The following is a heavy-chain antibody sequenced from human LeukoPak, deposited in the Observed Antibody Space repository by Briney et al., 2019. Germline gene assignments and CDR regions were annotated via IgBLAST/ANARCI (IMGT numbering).Heavy chain of an antibody. CDR1: GFSFSGYW. Sequence: GGSLRLSCAASGFSFSGYWMTWVRQAPGKGLELVANIKHDGSDKYYVDSVKGRFSISKDNSKSSPYLQMNSLRAEDTAVYYCAKVALGYCSGGSCYTLDYWGQGTLVSVSS. D-gene: IGHD2-15*01. CDR2: IKHDGSDK. J-gene: IGHJ4*02. CDR3: AKVALGYCSGGSCYTLDY. V-gene: IGHV3-7*05.